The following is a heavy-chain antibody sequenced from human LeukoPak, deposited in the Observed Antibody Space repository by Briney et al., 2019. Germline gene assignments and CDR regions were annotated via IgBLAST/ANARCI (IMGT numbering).Heavy chain of an antibody. CDR3: AREDDFWSGSHTNWFDP. D-gene: IGHD3-3*01. J-gene: IGHJ5*02. CDR1: GGTLSSYA. V-gene: IGHV1-69*04. CDR2: IIPILGIA. Sequence: AASVKVSCKASGGTLSSYAISWVRQAPGQGLEWMGRIIPILGIANYAQKFQGRVTITADKSTSTAYMELSSLRSEDTAVYYCAREDDFWSGSHTNWFDPWGQGTLVTVSS.